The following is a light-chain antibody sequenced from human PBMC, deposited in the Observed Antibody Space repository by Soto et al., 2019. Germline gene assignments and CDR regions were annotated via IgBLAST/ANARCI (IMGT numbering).Light chain of an antibody. CDR1: QSLNSD. CDR2: GAS. J-gene: IGKJ1*01. V-gene: IGKV3-15*01. CDR3: QQYNNWPRT. Sequence: EIVMTQSPATLSVSPGERATLSCRASQSLNSDLAWYQQKVGQAPRLLIYGASTRATGIPARFSGSESGTDFTVTISSLQSEDFAVYYCQQYNNWPRTFGQGTMVEIK.